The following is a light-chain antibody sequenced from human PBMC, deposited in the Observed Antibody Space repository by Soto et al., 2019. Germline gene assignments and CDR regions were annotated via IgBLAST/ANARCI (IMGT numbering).Light chain of an antibody. Sequence: QSVLTQAASVSGSPGQSITISCTGTSSDVGAYDYVTWYQQHPGKAPKVMIYEVNKRPSGVPDRFSGSKSGNTASLTVSGLQAEDEADYYCSSYAGASNFYVFGTGTKLTVL. J-gene: IGLJ1*01. CDR1: SSDVGAYDY. V-gene: IGLV2-8*01. CDR3: SSYAGASNFYV. CDR2: EVN.